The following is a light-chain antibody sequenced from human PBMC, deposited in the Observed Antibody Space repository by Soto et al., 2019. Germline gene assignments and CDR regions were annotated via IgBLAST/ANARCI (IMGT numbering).Light chain of an antibody. CDR2: RSY. CDR3: ATWDDSLSGPV. V-gene: IGLV1-47*01. Sequence: QSVLTQPPSASGTPGQRVIIPCSGSSANIAPNYVYWYQQLPEAAPKLIIYRSYRRPSRVRDRFSGSKSGTSASLAMSGLRPEDAAVYYCATWDDSLSGPVFCGGTKVTVL. CDR1: SANIAPNY. J-gene: IGLJ3*02.